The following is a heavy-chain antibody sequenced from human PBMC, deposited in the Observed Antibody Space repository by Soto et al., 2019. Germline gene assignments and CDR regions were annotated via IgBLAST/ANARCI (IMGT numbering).Heavy chain of an antibody. J-gene: IGHJ5*02. Sequence: GGSLRLSCSASGFTFRSYAMHWVRQAPGKGLQYVSTISSDGDTTYYADPVKGRFTISRDNSKNTLFLQMSSLRHEDTAVYYCGTGTTVFGVVIDWFDPWGQGALVTVSS. D-gene: IGHD3-3*01. V-gene: IGHV3-64D*06. CDR3: GTGTTVFGVVIDWFDP. CDR2: ISSDGDTT. CDR1: GFTFRSYA.